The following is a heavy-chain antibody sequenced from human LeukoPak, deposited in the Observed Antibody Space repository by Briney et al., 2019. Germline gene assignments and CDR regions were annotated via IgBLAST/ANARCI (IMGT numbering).Heavy chain of an antibody. V-gene: IGHV4-61*02. J-gene: IGHJ4*02. CDR2: INTSGST. D-gene: IGHD5-24*01. CDR3: TRAKSWLPFDY. Sequence: PSETLSLTCTVSGVSISSGTHYWSWIRQPPGKGLEWIGRINTSGSTNYNPSLKGRVTISVDTSKNQFSLKLSSVTAADTAVYFCTRAKSWLPFDYWGQGTLVTVSS. CDR1: GVSISSGTHY.